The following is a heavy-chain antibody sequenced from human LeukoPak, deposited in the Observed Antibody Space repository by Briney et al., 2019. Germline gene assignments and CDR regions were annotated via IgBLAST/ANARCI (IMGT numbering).Heavy chain of an antibody. Sequence: GASVKVSCKASGYTFTSYYMHWVRQAPGQGLEWMGKINPSGDSTSYAQKFQGRVTMTTDTSTSTVYMELSSLRSEDTAVYYCAREWGGYCSSTSCYYDYWGQGTLVTVSS. V-gene: IGHV1-46*01. J-gene: IGHJ4*02. CDR2: INPSGDST. CDR1: GYTFTSYY. D-gene: IGHD2-2*01. CDR3: AREWGGYCSSTSCYYDY.